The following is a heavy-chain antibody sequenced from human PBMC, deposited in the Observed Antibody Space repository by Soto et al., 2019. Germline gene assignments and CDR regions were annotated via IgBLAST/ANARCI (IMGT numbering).Heavy chain of an antibody. CDR3: AGGSPDYGVDY. CDR2: ISSSGSTI. Sequence: QVQLVESGGGLVKPGGSLRLSCAASGFTFSDYYMSWIRQAPGQGLEWVSDISSSGSTIYYADSVKGRFTISRDNAKNSLYLQRISLRDEDTAVYYCAGGSPDYGVDYWGQGTLVTVSS. D-gene: IGHD4-17*01. V-gene: IGHV3-11*01. J-gene: IGHJ4*02. CDR1: GFTFSDYY.